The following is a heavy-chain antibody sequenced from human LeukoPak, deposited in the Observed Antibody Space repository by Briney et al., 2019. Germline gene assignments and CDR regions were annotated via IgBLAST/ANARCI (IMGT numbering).Heavy chain of an antibody. Sequence: GSLKLSCAASGFTLRNSAMSWVRQAPGKGLEWVSTLSGSGITTYYADSVKGRFTISRDNSKNTLYLQMDSLRAEDTAVYYCAKGIYSSGWSYFDYWGHGTLVTVSS. V-gene: IGHV3-23*01. D-gene: IGHD6-19*01. CDR3: AKGIYSSGWSYFDY. J-gene: IGHJ4*01. CDR2: LSGSGITT. CDR1: GFTLRNSA.